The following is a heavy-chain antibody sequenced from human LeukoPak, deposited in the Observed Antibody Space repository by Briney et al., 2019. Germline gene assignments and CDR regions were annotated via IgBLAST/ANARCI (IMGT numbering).Heavy chain of an antibody. V-gene: IGHV3-21*01. CDR2: ISSSSSYI. J-gene: IGHJ4*02. CDR3: ASFDYGDFDY. D-gene: IGHD4-17*01. Sequence: SXSXXXVRXAPGXXLXWVSSISSSSSYIYYADSVKGRFTISRDNAKNSLYLQMNSLRAEDTAVYYCASFDYGDFDYWGQGTLVTVSS. CDR1: SXS.